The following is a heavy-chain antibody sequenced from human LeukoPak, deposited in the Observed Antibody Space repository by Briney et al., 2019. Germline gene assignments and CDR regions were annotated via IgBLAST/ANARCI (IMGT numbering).Heavy chain of an antibody. V-gene: IGHV3-23*01. Sequence: PGGSLRLSCAASGFTFSDYYMSWIRQAPGKGLEWVSAISSGGGNTDYADSVKGRFIISRDNSKNTVFLQMNSLRAEDTGVYYCANRISGSSSWGQGTLVTVSS. CDR3: ANRISGSSS. J-gene: IGHJ5*02. CDR2: ISSGGGNT. CDR1: GFTFSDYY. D-gene: IGHD1-26*01.